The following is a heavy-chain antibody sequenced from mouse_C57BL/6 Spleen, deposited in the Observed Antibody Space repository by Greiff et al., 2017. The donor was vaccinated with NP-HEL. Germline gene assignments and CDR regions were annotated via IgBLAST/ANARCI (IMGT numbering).Heavy chain of an antibody. CDR3: ARLHFDY. CDR1: GFTFSDYY. Sequence: SGFTFSDYYMYWVRQTPEKRLEWVAYISNGGGSTYYPDTVKGRFTISRDNAKNTLYLQMSRLKSEDTAMYYCARLHFDYWGQGTTLTVSS. V-gene: IGHV5-12*01. CDR2: ISNGGGST. J-gene: IGHJ2*01.